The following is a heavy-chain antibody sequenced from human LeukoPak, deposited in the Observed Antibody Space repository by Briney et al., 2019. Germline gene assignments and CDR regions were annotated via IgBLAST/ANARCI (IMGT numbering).Heavy chain of an antibody. CDR3: VRDMEPLRYFDT. D-gene: IGHD3-9*01. CDR1: GFIFSRYA. V-gene: IGHV3-23*01. CDR2: ISKNTVDT. Sequence: GGSLRLSCTGSGFIFSRYAVSWVRQAPGKGLEGVSAISKNTVDTYYADSVKGRLNISRDSSKNTVYLQMNSLRAEDTAVYYCVRDMEPLRYFDTWGQGTLVTVSS. J-gene: IGHJ4*02.